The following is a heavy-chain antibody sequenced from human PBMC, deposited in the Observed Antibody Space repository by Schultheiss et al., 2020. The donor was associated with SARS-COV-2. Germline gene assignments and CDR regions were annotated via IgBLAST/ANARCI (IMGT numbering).Heavy chain of an antibody. CDR2: ISWNSGSI. CDR1: GFTFDDYA. Sequence: GGSLRLSCAASGFTFDDYAMHWVRQAPGKGLEWVSGISWNSGSIGYADSVKGRFTIFRDNAKSSLYLQMDSLRAEDTAVYYCVRNDRELLSGTYYQWGMDVWGQGTTVTVSS. D-gene: IGHD3-10*01. CDR3: VRNDRELLSGTYYQWGMDV. V-gene: IGHV3-9*01. J-gene: IGHJ6*02.